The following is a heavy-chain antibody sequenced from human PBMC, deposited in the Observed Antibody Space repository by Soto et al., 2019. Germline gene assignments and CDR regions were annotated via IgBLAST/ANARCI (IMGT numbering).Heavy chain of an antibody. CDR2: IYYSGRT. D-gene: IGHD6-6*01. CDR1: GYSITSDDYY. CDR3: ARDRSNSPDYFDW. Sequence: SDTLSLTCTVSGYSITSDDYYWSWIRQLPGKGLEWIGHIYYSGRTSYNPSLKSRVTISIDTSKNQFPLKLTSVTAADTAVYYCARDRSNSPDYFDWWGQGTLVTVS. J-gene: IGHJ4*02. V-gene: IGHV4-30-4*02.